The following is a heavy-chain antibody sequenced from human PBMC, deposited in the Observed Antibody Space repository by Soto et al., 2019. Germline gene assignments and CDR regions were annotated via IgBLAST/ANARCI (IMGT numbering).Heavy chain of an antibody. CDR3: AKPRAPYYAMDV. J-gene: IGHJ6*02. CDR2: IIPIFGKE. CDR1: GGPFNNYT. Sequence: QVQLVQSGAEVKKPGSSVKVSCKASGGPFNNYTINWMRQAPGQGLEWMGGIIPIFGKEHYAQKFQGRVTISADESRYTAYMELRSLTAGDTAVYYCAKPRAPYYAMDVWGQGTTVTVSS. V-gene: IGHV1-69*12.